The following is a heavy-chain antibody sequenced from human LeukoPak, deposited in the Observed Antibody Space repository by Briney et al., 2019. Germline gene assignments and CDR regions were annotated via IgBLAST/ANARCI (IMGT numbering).Heavy chain of an antibody. J-gene: IGHJ4*02. D-gene: IGHD2-15*01. Sequence: GGSLRLSCAASGFTVSSNYMSWVRQAPGKGLEWVSAISGSGGSTYYADSVKGRFTISRDNSKNTLYLQMNSLRAEDTAVYYCAKDGVAYFDYWGQGTLVTVSS. CDR2: ISGSGGST. CDR1: GFTVSSNY. CDR3: AKDGVAYFDY. V-gene: IGHV3-23*01.